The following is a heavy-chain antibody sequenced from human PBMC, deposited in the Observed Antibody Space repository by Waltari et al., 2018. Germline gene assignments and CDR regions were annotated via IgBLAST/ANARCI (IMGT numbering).Heavy chain of an antibody. D-gene: IGHD1-26*01. Sequence: EVHLVESGGGLVKPGGSLRLSCAASGFTLSGYSMNWVRQAPGKGLDFFSFITSSDYINYADSVKGRFTISRDNAKNSLYLQMNSLRVEDTAVYYCARDEVHVGPTKVAISFDYWGQGTLVTVSS. J-gene: IGHJ4*02. CDR3: ARDEVHVGPTKVAISFDY. CDR1: GFTLSGYS. CDR2: ITSSDYI. V-gene: IGHV3-21*01.